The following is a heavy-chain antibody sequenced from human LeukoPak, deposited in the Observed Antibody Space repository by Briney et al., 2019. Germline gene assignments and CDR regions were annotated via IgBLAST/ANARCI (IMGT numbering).Heavy chain of an antibody. D-gene: IGHD6-6*01. J-gene: IGHJ6*02. CDR2: ISWNSGAI. CDR1: GFSFDAYA. CDR3: ARVSVRGGSYLYALDV. V-gene: IGHV3-9*01. Sequence: PGGSLRLSCEVSGFSFDAYAMHWVRQAPGKGLEWVSGISWNSGAIGYAESVRGRFSISRDNTKNSLYLQMNSLTPDDTALYYCARVSVRGGSYLYALDVWGQGTTVTVSS.